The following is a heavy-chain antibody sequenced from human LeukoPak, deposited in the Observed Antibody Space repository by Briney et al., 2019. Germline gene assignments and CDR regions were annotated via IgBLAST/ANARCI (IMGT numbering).Heavy chain of an antibody. D-gene: IGHD5-12*01. J-gene: IGHJ3*02. CDR1: GYTFTGHY. CDR2: INPSGGST. CDR3: ASPPWGYDTDPEAFDI. Sequence: ASVKVSSKASGYTFTGHYMHWVRQAPGQGLEWMGWINPSGGSTSYAQKFQGRVTMTRDTSTSTVYMELSSLRSEDTAVYYCASPPWGYDTDPEAFDIWGQGTMVTVSS. V-gene: IGHV1-46*01.